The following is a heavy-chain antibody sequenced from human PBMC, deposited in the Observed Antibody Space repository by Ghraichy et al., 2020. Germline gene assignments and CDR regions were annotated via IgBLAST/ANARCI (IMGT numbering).Heavy chain of an antibody. Sequence: SETLSLTCAVSGYSISSGYYWGWIRQPPGKGLEWIGSIYHSGSTYYNPTLKSRVTISVDTSKNQFSLKLSSVTAADTAVYYCARVRMGRLWTPPPDYWGQGTLVTVSS. V-gene: IGHV4-38-2*01. CDR3: ARVRMGRLWTPPPDY. D-gene: IGHD5-18*01. CDR2: IYHSGST. CDR1: GYSISSGYY. J-gene: IGHJ4*02.